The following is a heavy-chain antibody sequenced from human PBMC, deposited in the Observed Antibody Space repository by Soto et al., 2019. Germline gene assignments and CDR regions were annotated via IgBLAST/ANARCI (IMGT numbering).Heavy chain of an antibody. V-gene: IGHV3-13*01. CDR2: IGTAGDT. CDR3: ARGANITYYDFWSGYSPRFSYLDV. Sequence: GGSLRLSCAASGFTVSSYDMHWVRQATGKGLEWVSAIGTAGDTYYPGSVKGRFTISRENAKNSLYLQMNSLRAGDTAVYYCARGANITYYDFWSGYSPRFSYLDVWGKGTTVTVSS. J-gene: IGHJ6*04. D-gene: IGHD3-3*01. CDR1: GFTVSSYD.